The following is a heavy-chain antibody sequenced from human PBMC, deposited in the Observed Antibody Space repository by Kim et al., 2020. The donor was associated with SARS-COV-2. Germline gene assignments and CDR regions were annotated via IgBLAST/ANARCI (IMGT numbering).Heavy chain of an antibody. Sequence: ASVKVSCKASGYTFTDYALHWVRQAPGQRLEWMGWINAGNGNTKYSQNFQGRVTITGDTSASTAYMELSSLRSEDTAVYYCARDMGIGDPLYYYYGMDVWGQRTTVTVSS. D-gene: IGHD7-27*01. J-gene: IGHJ6*02. V-gene: IGHV1-3*01. CDR3: ARDMGIGDPLYYYYGMDV. CDR1: GYTFTDYA. CDR2: INAGNGNT.